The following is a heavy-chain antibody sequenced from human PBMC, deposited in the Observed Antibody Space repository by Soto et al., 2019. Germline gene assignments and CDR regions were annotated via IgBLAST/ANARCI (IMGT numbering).Heavy chain of an antibody. D-gene: IGHD1-1*01. CDR2: ISITTNYI. V-gene: IGHV3-21*01. J-gene: IGHJ4*02. Sequence: SGGSLRLSCAASGFPFTIYSMNWVRQSPGKGLEWVSSISITTNYIYYADSMKGRFTVSRDNAKNSVYLEMNSLSAEDTAVYYCARESEDRNSNFDYWGQGTLITVSS. CDR1: GFPFTIYS. CDR3: ARESEDRNSNFDY.